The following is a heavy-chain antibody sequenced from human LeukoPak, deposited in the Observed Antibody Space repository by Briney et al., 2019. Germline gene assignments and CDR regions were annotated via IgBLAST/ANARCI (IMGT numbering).Heavy chain of an antibody. J-gene: IGHJ5*02. V-gene: IGHV4-34*01. CDR1: GGSFSDYY. Sequence: SETLSLTCAVSGGSFSDYYWTWIRQTPVKGLEWVGEINHAGTTNYNPSLVSRVTISGEPSKKQFSLRLISATAADTAVYYCARGERDHNDRSGYYDRGPFSWGQGTLVTVSS. D-gene: IGHD3-22*01. CDR3: ARGERDHNDRSGYYDRGPFS. CDR2: INHAGTT.